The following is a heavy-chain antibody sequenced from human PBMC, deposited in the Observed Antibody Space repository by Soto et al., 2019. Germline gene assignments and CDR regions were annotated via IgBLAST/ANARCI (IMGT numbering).Heavy chain of an antibody. CDR3: ARAPSSTLLRFLEWYPYYMDV. CDR2: IKQDGSEK. J-gene: IGHJ6*03. Sequence: GGSLRLSCAASGFTFSSYWMSWVRQAPGKGLEWVANIKQDGSEKYYVDSVKGRFTISRDNAKNSLYLQMNSLRAEDTAVYYCARAPSSTLLRFLEWYPYYMDVWGKGTTVTDSS. D-gene: IGHD3-3*01. CDR1: GFTFSSYW. V-gene: IGHV3-7*01.